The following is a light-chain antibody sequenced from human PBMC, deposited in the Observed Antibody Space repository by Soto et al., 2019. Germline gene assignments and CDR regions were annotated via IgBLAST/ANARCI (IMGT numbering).Light chain of an antibody. Sequence: EIVWTQSPGTLSLSPGERATLSCRASQSVSSTSLAWYQQKPGQAPRVLIYGASNRPTGIPDRFSGSGSGTDFTLIISRLEPEDFAVYYCQQYGRSPTFGQGTKVDIK. CDR2: GAS. CDR1: QSVSSTS. CDR3: QQYGRSPT. J-gene: IGKJ1*01. V-gene: IGKV3-20*01.